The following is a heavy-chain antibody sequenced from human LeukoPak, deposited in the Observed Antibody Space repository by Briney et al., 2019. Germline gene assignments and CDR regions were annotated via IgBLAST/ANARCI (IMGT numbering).Heavy chain of an antibody. Sequence: GGSLRLSCAASGFTFSSYSMNWVRQAPGKGLEWVSVIYSGGSTYYADSVKGRFTISRDNSKNTLYLQMNSLRAEDTAVYYCAKDHWVSGFYYYMDVWGKGTTVTVSS. CDR3: AKDHWVSGFYYYMDV. V-gene: IGHV3-66*01. CDR2: IYSGGST. CDR1: GFTFSSYS. J-gene: IGHJ6*03. D-gene: IGHD3-9*01.